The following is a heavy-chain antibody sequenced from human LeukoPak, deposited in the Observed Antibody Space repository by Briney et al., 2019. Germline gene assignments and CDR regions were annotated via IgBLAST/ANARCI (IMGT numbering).Heavy chain of an antibody. CDR1: GGSISSYY. CDR3: ARLYYDSSGYQGYYYYMDV. Sequence: SETLSLTCTVSGGSISSYYWGWIRQPPGKGLEWIGYIYYSGSTNYNPSLKSRVTISVDTSKNQFSLKLSSVTAADTAVYYCARLYYDSSGYQGYYYYMDVWGKGTTVTVSS. J-gene: IGHJ6*03. CDR2: IYYSGST. V-gene: IGHV4-59*01. D-gene: IGHD3-22*01.